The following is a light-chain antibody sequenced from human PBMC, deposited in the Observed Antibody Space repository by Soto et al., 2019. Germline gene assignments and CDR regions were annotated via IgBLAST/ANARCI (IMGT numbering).Light chain of an antibody. CDR1: SSNIGAGYD. Sequence: QSVLTQPPSVSGAPGQRVTISCTGSSSNIGAGYDVHWYQQLPGTAPKVLIYGSTNRPSGVPDRFSGSKSGTSGSLAISGLQTEEEADYYCQSWDTSLSGSVFGGGTKLTVL. CDR3: QSWDTSLSGSV. CDR2: GST. J-gene: IGLJ2*01. V-gene: IGLV1-40*01.